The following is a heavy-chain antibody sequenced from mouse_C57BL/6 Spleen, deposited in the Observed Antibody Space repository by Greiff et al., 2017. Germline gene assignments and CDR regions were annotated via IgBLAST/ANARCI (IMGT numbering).Heavy chain of an antibody. J-gene: IGHJ2*01. CDR2: INPGSGGT. CDR1: GYAFTNYL. D-gene: IGHD1-1*01. Sequence: VKLQESGAELVRPGTSVKVSCKASGYAFTNYLIEWVKQRPGQGLEWIGVINPGSGGTNYNEKFKGKATLTADKSSSTAYMQLSSLTSEDSAVYFCARSGDYYGSNRDYWGQGTTLTVSS. CDR3: ARSGDYYGSNRDY. V-gene: IGHV1-54*01.